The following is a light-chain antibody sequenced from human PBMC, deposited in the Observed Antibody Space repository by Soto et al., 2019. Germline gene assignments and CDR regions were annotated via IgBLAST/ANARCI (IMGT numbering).Light chain of an antibody. V-gene: IGLV3-9*01. CDR3: QVWDSSTARV. CDR1: NLGSKN. CDR2: RDS. Sequence: SYELTQPLSVSVALGQTARITCGGNNLGSKNVHWYQQKPGQAPVLVIYRDSNRPSGIPERFSVSNSGNTATLTISRAQAGDEADYYCQVWDSSTARVFGGGTKLTVL. J-gene: IGLJ3*02.